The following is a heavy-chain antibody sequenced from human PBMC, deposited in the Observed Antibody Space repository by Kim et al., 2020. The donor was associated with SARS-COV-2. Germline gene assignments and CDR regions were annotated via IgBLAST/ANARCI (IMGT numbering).Heavy chain of an antibody. V-gene: IGHV3-21*01. D-gene: IGHD3-3*01. Sequence: GGSLRLSCAASGFTFSSYSMNWVRQAPGKGLEWVSSISSSSSYIYYADSVKGRFTISRDNAKNSLYLQMNSLRAEDTAVYYCASVLDFWSGYYYGMDVWGQGTTVTVSS. CDR1: GFTFSSYS. CDR2: ISSSSSYI. CDR3: ASVLDFWSGYYYGMDV. J-gene: IGHJ6*02.